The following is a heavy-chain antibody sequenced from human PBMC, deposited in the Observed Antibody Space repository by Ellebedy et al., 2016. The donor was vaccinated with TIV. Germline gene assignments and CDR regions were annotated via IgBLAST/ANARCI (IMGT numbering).Heavy chain of an antibody. CDR1: GFSLSNAW. J-gene: IGHJ4*02. CDR3: TTENGLRDF. V-gene: IGHV3-15*07. CDR2: IESEADGGTT. D-gene: IGHD4-17*01. Sequence: GESLKISCAASGFSLSNAWMNWVRQTPGKGLEWVGRIESEADGGTTVYTAPVIGRFTISRDDSRNTLYLQMNSLETEDTAVYYCTTENGLRDFWGQGTLVTVSS.